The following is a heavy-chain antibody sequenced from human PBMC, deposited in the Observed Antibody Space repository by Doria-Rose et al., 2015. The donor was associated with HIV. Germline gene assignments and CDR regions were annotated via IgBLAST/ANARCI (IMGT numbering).Heavy chain of an antibody. CDR3: ARGLLRGGWNDVDYYYGMDV. D-gene: IGHD1-1*01. Sequence: QVQLQESGAGLVKPSETLFLTCAVFGGSFSGYYWSWIRQPPGTGLEWIGEINHSGSTNYKTSLMSRVTISLDTSKILFSRKLSSLTAAETAVYYCARGLLRGGWNDVDYYYGMDVWGQGTTVTVSS. J-gene: IGHJ6*02. CDR2: INHSGST. CDR1: GGSFSGYY. V-gene: IGHV4-34*01.